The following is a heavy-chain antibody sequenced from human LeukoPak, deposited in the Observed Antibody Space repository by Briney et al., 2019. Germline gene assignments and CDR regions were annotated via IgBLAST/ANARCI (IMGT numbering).Heavy chain of an antibody. CDR1: GLSLSGNA. D-gene: IGHD5-18*01. CDR2: IGPDDAT. Sequence: GRSLRLSCAASGLSLSGNAVSWARQAPGKRPEWVAGIGPDDATFYPASVRGRFTISRDTSQNTMYLQMNSLRAEDTALYYCAKGNLQLGQDACDIWGQGTMVTVSS. V-gene: IGHV3-23*01. CDR3: AKGNLQLGQDACDI. J-gene: IGHJ3*02.